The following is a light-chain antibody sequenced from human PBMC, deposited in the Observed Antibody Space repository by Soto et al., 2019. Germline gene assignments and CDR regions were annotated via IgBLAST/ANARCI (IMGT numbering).Light chain of an antibody. Sequence: EIVLTQSPATLSLSPGERATLSCRASQGVSSYLAWYQQKPGQAPRLPIYDASNRATGIPARFSGSGSGKDFTLTIGSLEPEDCAVYYCQQRSNWPITVGPGIKVDIK. CDR3: QQRSNWPIT. V-gene: IGKV3-11*01. CDR1: QGVSSY. J-gene: IGKJ3*01. CDR2: DAS.